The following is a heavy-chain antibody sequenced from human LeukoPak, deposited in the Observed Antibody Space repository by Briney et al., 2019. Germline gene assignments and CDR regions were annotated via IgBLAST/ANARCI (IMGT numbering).Heavy chain of an antibody. CDR3: ARHEIVVVPAAKSVYYYGMDV. J-gene: IGHJ6*02. Sequence: GESLKIFCKGSGYSFTSYWISWVRQVPGKGLEWMGRIDPSDSYSNYSPSFQGHVTISADKSISTAYLQWSSLKASDTAMYYCARHEIVVVPAAKSVYYYGMDVWGQGTTVTVSS. CDR2: IDPSDSYS. V-gene: IGHV5-10-1*01. CDR1: GYSFTSYW. D-gene: IGHD2-2*01.